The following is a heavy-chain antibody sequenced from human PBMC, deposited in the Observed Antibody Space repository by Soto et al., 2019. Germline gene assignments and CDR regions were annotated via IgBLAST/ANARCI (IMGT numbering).Heavy chain of an antibody. CDR1: GYTFSNYG. CDR2: ISLYSDGT. V-gene: IGHV1-18*01. J-gene: IGHJ5*02. CDR3: ARVVPGAEAWFVP. Sequence: QVQLVQSGGEVKRPGASVKVSCKTSGYTFSNYGITWVRQAPGQPLEWLGWISLYSDGTNYAQKFQGRVSMTTDTPTTTAYMQLTSLRSGDTAVYYGARVVPGAEAWFVPWGRGTLVTASS. D-gene: IGHD2-2*01.